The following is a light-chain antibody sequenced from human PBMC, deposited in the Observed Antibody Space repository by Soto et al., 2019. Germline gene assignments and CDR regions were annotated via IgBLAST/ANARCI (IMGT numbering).Light chain of an antibody. Sequence: DIPMTQSPSTLPASVGDRVTITCRASQSISSWLAWYQQKPGKAPKLLIYDASSLESGVPSRFSGSGSGTEFTLTISSLQPDDFATYYCQQYNSYSPDTFGQGTKLEIK. V-gene: IGKV1-5*01. CDR1: QSISSW. J-gene: IGKJ2*01. CDR3: QQYNSYSPDT. CDR2: DAS.